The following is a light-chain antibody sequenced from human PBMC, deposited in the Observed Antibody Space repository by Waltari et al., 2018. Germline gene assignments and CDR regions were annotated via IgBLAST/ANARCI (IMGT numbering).Light chain of an antibody. Sequence: EIGLTPSPGPLSLSPGERATLACRASQSVSRSYLAWYQQTPGQAPRLLIYGASSRATGIPDRFSGSGSGTDFTLTISRLEPEDFAVYYCQQYGSSPWMFGQGTKVEIK. J-gene: IGKJ1*01. CDR1: QSVSRSY. CDR3: QQYGSSPWM. CDR2: GAS. V-gene: IGKV3-20*01.